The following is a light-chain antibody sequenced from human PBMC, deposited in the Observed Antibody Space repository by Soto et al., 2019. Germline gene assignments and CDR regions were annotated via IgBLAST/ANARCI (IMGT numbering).Light chain of an antibody. CDR2: DVI. J-gene: IGLJ2*01. CDR1: SSDVGNYNL. V-gene: IGLV2-23*02. CDR3: SSYTGSSTTPVV. Sequence: QSALTQPASVSGSPGQSITISCTGSSSDVGNYNLVSWYQQHPGKAPKVMIYDVIKRPSGVSDRFSGSKSGNTASLTISGLQAEDEADYYCSSYTGSSTTPVVFGGGTKLTVL.